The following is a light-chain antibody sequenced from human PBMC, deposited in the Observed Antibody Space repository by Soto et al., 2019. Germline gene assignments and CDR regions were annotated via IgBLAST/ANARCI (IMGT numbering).Light chain of an antibody. CDR3: CSYAGSSTSWV. V-gene: IGLV2-23*01. J-gene: IGLJ3*02. CDR1: SSDFGTYNL. CDR2: EGS. Sequence: QSALTQPASVSGSPGQSITISCTGTSSDFGTYNLVSWYQQHPGKAPKLMIYEGSKRPSGASNRFSGSKSGNTASLTISGLQAEDEADYYCCSYAGSSTSWVFGGGTKVTVL.